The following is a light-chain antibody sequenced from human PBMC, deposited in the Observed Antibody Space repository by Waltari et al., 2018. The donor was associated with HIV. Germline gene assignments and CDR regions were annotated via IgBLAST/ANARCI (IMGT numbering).Light chain of an antibody. Sequence: QSALTQPASVSGSPGQSISISCTGTSSDVGSCKFVSWYQQHPGEAPKLLIYEGTKRPSGVSNRFSASKSGNTASLTISGLQAEDEADYYCCSCATPNTRVFGGGTKLTVL. V-gene: IGLV2-23*01. J-gene: IGLJ3*02. CDR2: EGT. CDR1: SSDVGSCKF. CDR3: CSCATPNTRV.